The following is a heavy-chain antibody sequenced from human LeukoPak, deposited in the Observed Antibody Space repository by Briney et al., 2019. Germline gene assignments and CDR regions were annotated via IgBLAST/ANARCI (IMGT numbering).Heavy chain of an antibody. D-gene: IGHD5-24*01. Sequence: SETLSLTCTVSGGSISSGDYYWSWIRQPPGKGLEWIGYTYYSGSTYYNPSLKSRVTISVDTSKNQFSLKLSSVTAADTAVYYCAREGRDGYNSEFDYWGQGTLVTVSS. CDR1: GGSISSGDYY. J-gene: IGHJ4*02. V-gene: IGHV4-30-4*08. CDR3: AREGRDGYNSEFDY. CDR2: TYYSGST.